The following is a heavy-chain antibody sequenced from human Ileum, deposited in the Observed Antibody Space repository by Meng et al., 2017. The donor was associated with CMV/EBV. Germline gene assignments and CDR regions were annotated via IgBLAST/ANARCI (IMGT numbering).Heavy chain of an antibody. V-gene: IGHV3-20*04. D-gene: IGHD3-10*01. CDR3: ARDGVQKYYFDY. Sequence: GGSLRLSCAASGFTFDDYGMSWVRQAPGKGLEWVSGINWNGGSTGYADSVKGRFTISRDNAKNSLYLQMNSLRAEDAALYYCARDGVQKYYFDYWGQGTLVTVSS. CDR2: INWNGGST. CDR1: GFTFDDYG. J-gene: IGHJ4*02.